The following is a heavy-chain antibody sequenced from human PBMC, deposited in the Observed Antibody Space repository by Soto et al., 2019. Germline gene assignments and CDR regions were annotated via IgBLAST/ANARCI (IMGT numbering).Heavy chain of an antibody. CDR2: ISGSGGST. D-gene: IGHD6-19*01. CDR3: AKDESQWWFDS. Sequence: GGSLRLSCVASEFTFSMYAMSWVRQAPGKGLEWVSSISGSGGSTDYADSVKGRFTISRDNSKNTLYLQTNILRTEDTAVYYCAKDESQWWFDSWGQGALVTSPQ. CDR1: EFTFSMYA. J-gene: IGHJ5*01. V-gene: IGHV3-23*01.